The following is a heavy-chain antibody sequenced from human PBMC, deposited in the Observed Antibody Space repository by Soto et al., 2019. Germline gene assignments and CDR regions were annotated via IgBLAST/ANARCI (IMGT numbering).Heavy chain of an antibody. Sequence: QVQLVQSGAEVKKPGSSVKVSCKASGGTFSSYTISWVRQAPGQGLEWMGRIIPILGIANYAQKFQGRVTITADKSTSTAYMELSSLRSEDTAVYYCARYELYDLNYWYFDLWGRGTLVTVSS. D-gene: IGHD3-10*01. CDR1: GGTFSSYT. CDR3: ARYELYDLNYWYFDL. CDR2: IIPILGIA. J-gene: IGHJ2*01. V-gene: IGHV1-69*02.